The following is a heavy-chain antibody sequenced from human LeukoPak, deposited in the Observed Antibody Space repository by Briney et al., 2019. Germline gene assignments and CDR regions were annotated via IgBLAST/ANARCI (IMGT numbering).Heavy chain of an antibody. CDR2: IYYSGST. CDR3: ASFPPYYYGMDV. V-gene: IGHV4-39*07. Sequence: PSETLSLTCTVSGGSISSSSYYWGWIRQPPGKGLEWIGSIYYSGSTNYNPSLKSRVTISVDTSKNQFSLKLSSVTAADTAVYYCASFPPYYYGMDVWGQGTTVTVSS. J-gene: IGHJ6*02. CDR1: GGSISSSSYY.